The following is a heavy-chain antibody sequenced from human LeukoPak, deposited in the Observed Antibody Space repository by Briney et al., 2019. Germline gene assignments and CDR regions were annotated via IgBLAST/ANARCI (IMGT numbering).Heavy chain of an antibody. CDR1: GGSISSYY. Sequence: SETLSLTCTVSGGSISSYYWSWIRQPPGKGLEWIGYIYYSGSTNYNPSLKSRVIISIDTSKNQFSLRLSSVTAADTAVYYCARENDRYGRIDYWGQGTQVTVSS. D-gene: IGHD5-18*01. CDR3: ARENDRYGRIDY. J-gene: IGHJ4*02. CDR2: IYYSGST. V-gene: IGHV4-59*01.